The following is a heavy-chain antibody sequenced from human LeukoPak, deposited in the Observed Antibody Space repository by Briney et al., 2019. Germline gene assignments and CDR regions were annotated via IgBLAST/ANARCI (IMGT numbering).Heavy chain of an antibody. Sequence: PGGSLRLSCAASGFTFSKVWMSWVRQAPGTGLEWVGLIKCKTDGGTIDYAAPVKGRFTISRDDSNDTMFLQMNSLKTEHTDVYYCTTDLSELDDSGYYAKYFHDWGQGTLVFVSS. D-gene: IGHD3-22*01. V-gene: IGHV3-15*01. CDR1: GFTFSKVW. J-gene: IGHJ1*01. CDR3: TTDLSELDDSGYYAKYFHD. CDR2: IKCKTDGGTI.